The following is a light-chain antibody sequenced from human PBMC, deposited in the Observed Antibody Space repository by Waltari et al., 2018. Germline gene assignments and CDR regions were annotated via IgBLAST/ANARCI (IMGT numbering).Light chain of an antibody. CDR3: QSYDSSNVV. J-gene: IGLJ2*01. CDR2: EDN. V-gene: IGLV6-57*03. Sequence: NFMLTQPHSVSESPGKTVTISCTPSSGSIASNYVQWYQPRPGSAPTTVIYEDNQRPSGVPYRFSGSIDSSSNSASLTISGLKTEDEADYDCQSYDSSNVVFGGGTKLTVL. CDR1: SGSIASNY.